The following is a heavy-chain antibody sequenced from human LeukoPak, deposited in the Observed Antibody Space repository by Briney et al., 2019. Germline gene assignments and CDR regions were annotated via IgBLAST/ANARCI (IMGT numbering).Heavy chain of an antibody. CDR2: ITGNGGST. D-gene: IGHD1-26*01. Sequence: GGSLRLSCAASGFTFSSYAMSWVRQAPGKGLEWVSAITGNGGSTYYADSVKGRFTISRDNSKNTLYLRMNSLRAEDTAIYYCAKEPNILNLGTGSFFDYWGQGTLVTVSS. CDR3: AKEPNILNLGTGSFFDY. CDR1: GFTFSSYA. V-gene: IGHV3-23*01. J-gene: IGHJ4*02.